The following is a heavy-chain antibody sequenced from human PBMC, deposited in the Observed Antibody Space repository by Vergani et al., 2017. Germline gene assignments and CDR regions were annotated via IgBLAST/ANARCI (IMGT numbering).Heavy chain of an antibody. J-gene: IGHJ4*02. CDR3: ATAVAAYCRGASCYDFLEY. Sequence: QVQLVESGGGVVQPGGSLRLSCAASGFTFTNYGMHWVRQAPGKGLEWVAVTRYDGIVEYYGDSVRGRFTISRDNSKNTLYLQMNRLRPEDTAVYYCATAVAAYCRGASCYDFLEYWGQGTLVTVAS. D-gene: IGHD2-15*01. CDR1: GFTFTNYG. V-gene: IGHV3-30*02. CDR2: TRYDGIVE.